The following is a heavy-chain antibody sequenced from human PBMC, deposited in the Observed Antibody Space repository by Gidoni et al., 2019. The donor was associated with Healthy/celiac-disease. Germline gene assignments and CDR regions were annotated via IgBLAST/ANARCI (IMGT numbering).Heavy chain of an antibody. Sequence: EVQLLESGGGLVQPGGSLRLSCAASGFTFSSYAMSWVRQAPGKGLEWVSAISGSGGSTYYADSVKGRFTISRDNSKNTLYLQMNSLRAEDTAVYYCAKDFSPYYYDSSGYYAYQGTYFDYWGQGTLVTVSS. CDR1: GFTFSSYA. V-gene: IGHV3-23*01. D-gene: IGHD3-22*01. CDR2: ISGSGGST. J-gene: IGHJ4*02. CDR3: AKDFSPYYYDSSGYYAYQGTYFDY.